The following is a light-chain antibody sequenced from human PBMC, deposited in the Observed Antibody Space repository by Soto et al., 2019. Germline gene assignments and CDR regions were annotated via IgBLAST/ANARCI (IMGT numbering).Light chain of an antibody. Sequence: SVLTQPPSVSAAPGQKVTISFSGSRSNIGNNYVSWYQQLPGTAPKLLIYDNNKRPSGIPDRFSGSKSGTSATLGITGLQTGDEADYYCGTWDSSLSAVVFGGGTKVTVL. CDR2: DNN. CDR1: RSNIGNNY. V-gene: IGLV1-51*01. J-gene: IGLJ2*01. CDR3: GTWDSSLSAVV.